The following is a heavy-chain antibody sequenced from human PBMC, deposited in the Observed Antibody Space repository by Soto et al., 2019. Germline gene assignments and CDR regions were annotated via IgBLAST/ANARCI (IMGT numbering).Heavy chain of an antibody. CDR1: GGSFSGYY. CDR2: INHSGST. J-gene: IGHJ6*02. D-gene: IGHD3-22*01. CDR3: ARGRGYYDSSDYYYYGMDV. V-gene: IGHV4-34*01. Sequence: SETLSLTCAVYGGSFSGYYWSWIRQPPGKGLEWIGEINHSGSTNYNPSLKSRVTISVDTSKNQFSLKLSSVTAADTAVYYCARGRGYYDSSDYYYYGMDVWGQGTTVTVSS.